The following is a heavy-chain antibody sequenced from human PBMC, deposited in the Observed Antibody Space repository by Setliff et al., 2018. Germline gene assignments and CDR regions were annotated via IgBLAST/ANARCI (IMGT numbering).Heavy chain of an antibody. CDR2: ITSSGTTT. J-gene: IGHJ5*02. CDR1: GFIFSDYY. CDR3: ARSSGWYDV. V-gene: IGHV3-11*01. D-gene: IGHD6-19*01. Sequence: GGSLRLSCAASGFIFSDYYMTWIRQAPGKGLEWVSYITSSGTTTFNADSVKGRFSISRDNAKNSLFLQMNSLRAEDTAVYYCARSSGWYDVWGQGTLVTVSS.